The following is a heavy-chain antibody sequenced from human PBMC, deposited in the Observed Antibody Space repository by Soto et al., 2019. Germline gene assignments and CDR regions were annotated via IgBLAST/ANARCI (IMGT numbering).Heavy chain of an antibody. CDR1: GGTFSSYA. Sequence: SVKVSCKASGGTFSSYAISWVRQAPGQGLEWMGGIIPIFGTANYAQKFQGRVTITADESTSTAYMELSSLRSEDTAVYYCARDLTGVGAHDYWGQGTLVTVSS. CDR2: IIPIFGTA. D-gene: IGHD1-26*01. CDR3: ARDLTGVGAHDY. J-gene: IGHJ4*02. V-gene: IGHV1-69*13.